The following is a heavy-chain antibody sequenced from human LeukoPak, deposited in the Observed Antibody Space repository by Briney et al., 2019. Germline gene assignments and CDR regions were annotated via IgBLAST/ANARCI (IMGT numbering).Heavy chain of an antibody. CDR1: GFTFSSYW. CDR3: TGHHQAYSRTY. Sequence: PGGSLRLSCAGSGFTFSSYWMHWVRQAPGKGLVWVSRISTDASSTTYVDSVKGRFTISRDNAKGTLYLQMSSLRAEDTAVYYCTGHHQAYSRTYWGQGTLVTVSS. D-gene: IGHD4-11*01. V-gene: IGHV3-74*01. J-gene: IGHJ4*02. CDR2: ISTDASST.